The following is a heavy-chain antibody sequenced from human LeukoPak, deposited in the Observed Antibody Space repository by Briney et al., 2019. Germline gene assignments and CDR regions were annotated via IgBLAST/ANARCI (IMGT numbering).Heavy chain of an antibody. J-gene: IGHJ4*01. CDR1: GFAFTSYW. V-gene: IGHV3-7*01. CDR2: IKADGSEK. D-gene: IGHD1-26*01. CDR3: ARDRGSYSMNYYFDY. Sequence: PGGSLRLSCAASGFAFTSYWMTWVRQAPGKGLECVATIKADGSEKYYVDSVKGRFAVSRDNAKNSLYLQMNSLRAEDTAVYYCARDRGSYSMNYYFDYWGQGTLVTVSS.